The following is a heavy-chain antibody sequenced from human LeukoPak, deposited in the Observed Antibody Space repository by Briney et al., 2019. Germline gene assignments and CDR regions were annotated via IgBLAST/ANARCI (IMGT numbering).Heavy chain of an antibody. CDR2: INHSGST. Sequence: PSETLSLTCAVYGGSFSGYYWSWIRQPPGKGLEWIGEINHSGSTNYNPSLNSRVTISVDTSKNQFSLKLSSVTAADTAVYYCASDIVVVPAAMGSYYYYGMDVWGQGTTVTVSS. CDR1: GGSFSGYY. D-gene: IGHD2-2*01. V-gene: IGHV4-34*01. CDR3: ASDIVVVPAAMGSYYYYGMDV. J-gene: IGHJ6*02.